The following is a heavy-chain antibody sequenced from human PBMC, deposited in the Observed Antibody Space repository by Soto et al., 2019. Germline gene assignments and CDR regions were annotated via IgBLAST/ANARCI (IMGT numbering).Heavy chain of an antibody. CDR3: AKERVTLIVVVITSCHDAVDI. CDR2: ICGSGGST. Sequence: EVQLLESGGGLVQPGGSLRLSCAASGFTFSSYAMSWVRQAPGKGLEWVSAICGSGGSTYYADSVKCRFTITRENSKNTLYLQIHSMRSEDTAGYYRAKERVTLIVVVITSCHDAVDIWGQGSMVNASS. J-gene: IGHJ3*02. V-gene: IGHV3-23*01. D-gene: IGHD3-22*01. CDR1: GFTFSSYA.